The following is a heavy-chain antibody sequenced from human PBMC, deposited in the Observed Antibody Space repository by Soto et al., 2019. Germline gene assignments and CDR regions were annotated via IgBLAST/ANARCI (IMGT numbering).Heavy chain of an antibody. V-gene: IGHV1-69*02. CDR2: ITPILGIS. J-gene: IGHJ5*02. D-gene: IGHD2-15*01. CDR3: ALRYGRGDNCWWWWLDT. Sequence: QVQLVQSGAEVQKPGSSVKVSCKASGGTFTTYTMNWVRQAPGQGLEWMGRITPILGISNYAQRFKARVTITADKSTNTAYMELSSLRAEDTAVYYGALRYGRGDNCWWWWLDTWGQGTLVTVSS. CDR1: GGTFTTYT.